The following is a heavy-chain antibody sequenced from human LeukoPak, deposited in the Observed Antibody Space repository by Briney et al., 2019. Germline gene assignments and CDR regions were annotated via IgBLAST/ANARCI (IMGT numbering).Heavy chain of an antibody. CDR3: ASSGWDNWFDP. V-gene: IGHV4-59*08. J-gene: IGHJ5*02. Sequence: SETLSLTCTVSGGSISSYYWSWIRQPPGKGLEWIGYIYYSGSTNYNPSLKSRVTISVDTSKNQFSLKLSSVTAADMAVYYCASSGWDNWFDPWGQGTLVTVSS. CDR2: IYYSGST. CDR1: GGSISSYY. D-gene: IGHD6-19*01.